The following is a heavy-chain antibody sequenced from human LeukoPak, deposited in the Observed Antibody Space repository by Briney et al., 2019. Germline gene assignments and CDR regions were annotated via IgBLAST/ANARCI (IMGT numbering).Heavy chain of an antibody. D-gene: IGHD3-3*01. J-gene: IGHJ5*02. V-gene: IGHV4-4*07. CDR1: GGSISSYY. Sequence: SETLCLTCTVSGGSISSYYWSWIRQPAGKGLEWIGRIYTSGSTNYNPSLKSRVTMSVDTSKNQFSLKLSSVTAADTAVYYCARDIQPRFGVVNNWFDPWGQGTLVTVSS. CDR3: ARDIQPRFGVVNNWFDP. CDR2: IYTSGST.